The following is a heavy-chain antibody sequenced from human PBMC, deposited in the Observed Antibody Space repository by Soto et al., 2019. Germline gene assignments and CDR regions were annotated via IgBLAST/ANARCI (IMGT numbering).Heavy chain of an antibody. CDR2: ISSSSSYI. CDR1: GFTFSSYS. J-gene: IGHJ4*02. D-gene: IGHD6-6*01. V-gene: IGHV3-21*01. Sequence: VQLVESGGGLVKPGGSLRLSCAASGFTFSSYSMNWVRQAPGKGLEWVSSISSSSSYIYYADSVKGRFTISRDNAKNSLYLQMNSLRAEDTAVYYCAREEISARARYYFDYWGQGTLVTVSS. CDR3: AREEISARARYYFDY.